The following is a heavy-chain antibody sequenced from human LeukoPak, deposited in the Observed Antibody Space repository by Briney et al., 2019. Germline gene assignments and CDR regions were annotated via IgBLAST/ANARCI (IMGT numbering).Heavy chain of an antibody. Sequence: SQTLSLTCIVSGGSISSGGYYWSWIRQPPGKGLEWIGYIYHSGSTYYNPSLKSRVTISVDTSKNQFSLKLSSVTAADTAVYYCARDDTGYLFATSWGQGTLVTVSS. CDR1: GGSISSGGYY. D-gene: IGHD5-18*01. V-gene: IGHV4-30-2*01. CDR2: IYHSGST. CDR3: ARDDTGYLFATS. J-gene: IGHJ4*02.